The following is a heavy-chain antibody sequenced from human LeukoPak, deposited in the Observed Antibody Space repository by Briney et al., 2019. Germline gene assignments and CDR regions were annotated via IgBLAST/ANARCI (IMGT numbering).Heavy chain of an antibody. D-gene: IGHD2/OR15-2a*01. V-gene: IGHV3-74*01. CDR1: GFTFSSYW. Sequence: GGSLRLSGATSGFTFSSYWMHWVRQVPGKGLVWVTRISTDGSTTGYAESVKGRFTISRDNAKNTLYLQMKSLRDEDTAVYYCARDFSTSMFDYWGQGTLVTVTS. CDR3: ARDFSTSMFDY. CDR2: ISTDGSTT. J-gene: IGHJ4*02.